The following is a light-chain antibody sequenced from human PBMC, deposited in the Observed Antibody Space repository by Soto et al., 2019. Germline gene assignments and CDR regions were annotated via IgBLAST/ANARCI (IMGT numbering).Light chain of an antibody. CDR3: QQSYSTPDT. V-gene: IGKV1-39*01. CDR1: QSISSY. CDR2: AAS. J-gene: IGKJ2*01. Sequence: DIQMTQSPSSLSASVGDRVTITCRASQSISSYLNWYQQKPRKAPKLLIYAASSLQSGVPSRFSGSGAGTDFTLAISSLQAEDVATYYCQQSYSTPDTFGQGTKLEIK.